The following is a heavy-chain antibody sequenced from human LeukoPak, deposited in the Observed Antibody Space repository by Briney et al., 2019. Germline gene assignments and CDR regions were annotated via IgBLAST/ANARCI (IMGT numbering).Heavy chain of an antibody. V-gene: IGHV3-64*02. Sequence: GGSLRLSCAASGFTFSSYAMHWVRQAPGKGLEYVSAISSNGGSTYYADFVKGKFTISRDNSKNTLYLQMGSLRAEDMAVYYCARVRGSGSYTDWYFDLWGRGTLVTVSS. J-gene: IGHJ2*01. D-gene: IGHD3-10*01. CDR2: ISSNGGST. CDR1: GFTFSSYA. CDR3: ARVRGSGSYTDWYFDL.